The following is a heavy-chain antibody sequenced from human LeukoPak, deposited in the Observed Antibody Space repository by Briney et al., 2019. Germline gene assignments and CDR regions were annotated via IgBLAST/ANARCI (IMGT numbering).Heavy chain of an antibody. V-gene: IGHV4-30-4*08. CDR1: GGSISSGDYY. Sequence: SETLSLTCTVSGGSISSGDYYWSWIRQPPGKGLEWIGYIYYSGSTYYNPFLKSRVTISVDTSKNQFSLKLSSVTAADTAVHYCAREVRGSTSRSFPDYWGQGTLVTVSS. D-gene: IGHD2-2*01. CDR2: IYYSGST. CDR3: AREVRGSTSRSFPDY. J-gene: IGHJ4*02.